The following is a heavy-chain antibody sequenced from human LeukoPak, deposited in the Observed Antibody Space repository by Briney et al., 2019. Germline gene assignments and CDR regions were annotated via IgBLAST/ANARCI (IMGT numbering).Heavy chain of an antibody. CDR1: GGSISSYY. CDR2: IQPSGST. D-gene: IGHD6-13*01. CDR3: ARGITGITAAGSE. V-gene: IGHV4-4*07. Sequence: PSETLSLTCTVSGGSISSYYWSWIRQRQPAGKGLEWIGHIQPSGSTNYNPSFKSRITISVDTSKNHFSLKLSSVTAADTAVYYCARGITGITAAGSEWGQGTLVTVSS. J-gene: IGHJ4*02.